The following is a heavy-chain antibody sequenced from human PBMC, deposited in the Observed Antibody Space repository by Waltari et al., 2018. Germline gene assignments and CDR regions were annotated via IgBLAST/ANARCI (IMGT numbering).Heavy chain of an antibody. CDR3: ARSGGGSSWYGDHFDY. J-gene: IGHJ4*02. CDR2: IKQDGSEK. V-gene: IGHV3-7*01. CDR1: GFTFSSYW. D-gene: IGHD6-13*01. Sequence: EVQLVESGGGLVQPGGSLRLSCAASGFTFSSYWMSWVRQAPGKGLEWVANIKQDGSEKYYVDSVKGRFTSARDNAKNSLYLQMNSLRAEDTAVYYCARSGGGSSWYGDHFDYWGQGTLVTVSS.